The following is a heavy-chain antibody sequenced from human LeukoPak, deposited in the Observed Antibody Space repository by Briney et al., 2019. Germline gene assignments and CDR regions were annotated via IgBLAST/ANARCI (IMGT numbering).Heavy chain of an antibody. CDR2: IYYSGST. CDR3: ARGLSRGFDN. J-gene: IGHJ4*02. CDR1: GGSISSYY. Sequence: SETLSLTCTVSGGSISSYYWSWIRQPAGKGLEWIGYIYYSGSTNYNPSLKSRVTISVDTSKNQFSLKLSSVTAADTAVYYCARGLSRGFDNWGQGTLVTVSS. V-gene: IGHV4-59*01.